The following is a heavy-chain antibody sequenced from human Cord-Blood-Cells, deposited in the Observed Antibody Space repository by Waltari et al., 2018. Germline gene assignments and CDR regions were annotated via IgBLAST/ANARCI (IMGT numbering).Heavy chain of an antibody. V-gene: IGHV4-34*01. CDR2: INHSGST. CDR1: GGSFSGYY. Sequence: QVQLQQWGAGLLKPSETLSLTCAVYGGSFSGYYWSWIRQPPGKGLEWIGEINHSGSTNYNPSLKSRVTISVDTSKNQFSLKLSSVTAADTAVYYCARGPRIAAADDWYFDLWGRGTLVTVSS. J-gene: IGHJ2*01. CDR3: ARGPRIAAADDWYFDL. D-gene: IGHD6-13*01.